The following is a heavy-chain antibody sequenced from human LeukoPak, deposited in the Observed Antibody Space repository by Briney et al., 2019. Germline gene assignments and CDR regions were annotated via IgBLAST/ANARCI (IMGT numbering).Heavy chain of an antibody. CDR3: ARAQRIWSGYLYYFDY. D-gene: IGHD3-3*01. Sequence: AASVKVSCKASGGTFSSYAISWVRQATGQGLEWMGWMNPNSGNTGYAQKFQGRVTITRNTSISTAYMELSSLRSEDTAVYYCARAQRIWSGYLYYFDYWGQGTLVTVSS. CDR2: MNPNSGNT. CDR1: GGTFSSYA. J-gene: IGHJ4*02. V-gene: IGHV1-8*03.